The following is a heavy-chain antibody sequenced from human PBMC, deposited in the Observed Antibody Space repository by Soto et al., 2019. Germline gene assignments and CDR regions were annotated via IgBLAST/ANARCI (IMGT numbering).Heavy chain of an antibody. J-gene: IGHJ6*02. V-gene: IGHV4-61*01. CDR1: GGSVSSGSYY. CDR3: ARGIEGWYQGRYYYGMDV. Sequence: QVQLQESGPGLVKPSETLSLTCTVSGGSVSSGSYYWSWIRQPPGKGLEWIGYIYYSGSTNYNPPLKSRVTLSVDTSKQQFSLKLSSVTAADTAVYYCARGIEGWYQGRYYYGMDVWGQGTTVTVSS. CDR2: IYYSGST. D-gene: IGHD6-19*01.